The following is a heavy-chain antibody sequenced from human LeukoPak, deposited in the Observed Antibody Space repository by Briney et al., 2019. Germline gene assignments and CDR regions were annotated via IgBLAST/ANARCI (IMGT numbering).Heavy chain of an antibody. CDR1: GCSTSSYY. J-gene: IGHJ4*02. Sequence: SETLSLTCTVSGCSTSSYYWSWIRQPPGKGLEWIGYIYYTRSTHYNPSLKSRVTISVDTSKNQFSLKLSSVTAADTAVYYCERVRYFDVLTGYYGDGYFDHWGQGTLVTVSS. CDR2: IYYTRST. CDR3: ERVRYFDVLTGYYGDGYFDH. D-gene: IGHD3-9*01. V-gene: IGHV4-59*01.